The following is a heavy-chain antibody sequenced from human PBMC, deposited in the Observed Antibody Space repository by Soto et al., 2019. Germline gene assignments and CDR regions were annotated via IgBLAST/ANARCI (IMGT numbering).Heavy chain of an antibody. CDR1: GYTFTSYG. J-gene: IGHJ3*02. CDR3: ASSSQDAFDI. V-gene: IGHV1-18*01. CDR2: ISAYNGHT. Sequence: QVQLVQSGAEVKKPGASVKVSCKASGYTFTSYGISCLRQAPGQGLEWMGWISAYNGHTNYAQKLQGRVPMTTDTSTSTAYMELRSLRADDTAVDYCASSSQDAFDIWGQGTMVTFSS. D-gene: IGHD6-13*01.